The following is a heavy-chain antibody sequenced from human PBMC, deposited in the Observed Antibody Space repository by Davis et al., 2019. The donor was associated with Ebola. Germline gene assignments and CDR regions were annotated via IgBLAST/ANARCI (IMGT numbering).Heavy chain of an antibody. D-gene: IGHD1-26*01. CDR3: AKDTSNIWFDI. CDR2: IVSSGDTT. CDR1: GFSVSGKY. V-gene: IGHV3-23*01. Sequence: GGSLRLSCEVSGFSVSGKYMSWVRQAPGKGLEWVSSIVSSGDTTYYADSVKGRFTISRDNSKNTLYLQMNGLRVEDTAIYYCAKDTSNIWFDIWGQGTNVTVSS. J-gene: IGHJ3*02.